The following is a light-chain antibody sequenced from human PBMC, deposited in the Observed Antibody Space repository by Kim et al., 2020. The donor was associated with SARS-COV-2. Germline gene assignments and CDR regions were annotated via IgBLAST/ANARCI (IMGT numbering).Light chain of an antibody. CDR3: KKYNSAPFT. CDR2: AAS. V-gene: IGKV1-27*01. CDR1: QGISNY. J-gene: IGKJ3*01. Sequence: ASVGDRVTMTCRASQGISNYLAWYQRRPGKVPKLLINAASTLQTGVPTRFRGSGSRTDFTLNNSRLKPEDVATYFSKKYNSAPFTFSTGNKVDIK.